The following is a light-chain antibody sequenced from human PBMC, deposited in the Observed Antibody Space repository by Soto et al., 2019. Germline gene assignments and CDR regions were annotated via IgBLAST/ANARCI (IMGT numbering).Light chain of an antibody. CDR2: FGS. J-gene: IGKJ4*01. V-gene: IGKV2-28*01. Sequence: DLVMTQSPLSLPVAPGEPASISCRSSQSLLHSNGYNYLDWYLQKPGQSPQLLIYFGSYRAPGVPDRFSGSGSGTDFTVKISRVEAEDVGVYYCMQSLQTPLTFGGGTKVEIK. CDR1: QSLLHSNGYNY. CDR3: MQSLQTPLT.